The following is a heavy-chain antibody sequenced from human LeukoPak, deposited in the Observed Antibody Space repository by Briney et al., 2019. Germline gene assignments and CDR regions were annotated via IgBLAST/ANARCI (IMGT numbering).Heavy chain of an antibody. CDR3: ARESQGTPFDY. J-gene: IGHJ4*02. D-gene: IGHD2-15*01. CDR1: GFTFSYYT. V-gene: IGHV3-30-3*01. CDR2: ISYDGSNK. Sequence: GGSLRLSRAASGFTFSYYTMHWVRQAPGKGLEWVAVISYDGSNKYYADSVKGRFTISRDNSKNTLYLQMNSLRDEDTAVYYCARESQGTPFDYWGQGTLVTVSS.